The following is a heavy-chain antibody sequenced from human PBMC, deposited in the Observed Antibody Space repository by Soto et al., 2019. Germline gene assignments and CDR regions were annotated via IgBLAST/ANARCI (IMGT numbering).Heavy chain of an antibody. D-gene: IGHD6-13*01. CDR3: ARGSSNWAYYFDF. J-gene: IGHJ4*02. Sequence: EVHLVESGGGLVQPGGSLRLSCEASGFTFSSYSLNWVRQAPGKGLEWVSYITSSGTTVYYADSVRGRFTISRDNAKNSLYLQMTSPRDDDTAVYYCARGSSNWAYYFDFWGQGTLVTVSS. V-gene: IGHV3-48*02. CDR2: ITSSGTTV. CDR1: GFTFSSYS.